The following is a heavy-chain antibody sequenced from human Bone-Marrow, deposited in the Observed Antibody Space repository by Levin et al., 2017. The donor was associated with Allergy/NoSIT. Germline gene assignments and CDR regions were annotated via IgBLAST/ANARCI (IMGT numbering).Heavy chain of an antibody. CDR1: GFPFNTYR. V-gene: IGHV3-48*02. D-gene: IGHD3-10*01. CDR3: ARGGPYGSGSYDY. Sequence: LSLTCAASGFPFNTYRMNWVRQAPGKGLELVSYISSDTSTIHYADFLKGRFTISRDNAKNSVYLQMNSLRDEDTAVYYCARGGPYGSGSYDYWGQGTLVTVSS. J-gene: IGHJ4*02. CDR2: ISSDTSTI.